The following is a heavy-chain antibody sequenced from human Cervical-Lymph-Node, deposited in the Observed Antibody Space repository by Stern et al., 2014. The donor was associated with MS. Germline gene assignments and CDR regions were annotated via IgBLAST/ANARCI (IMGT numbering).Heavy chain of an antibody. Sequence: MKLVQSGTEVKKPGESLKISCKGSGYSFSNYWIGWVRQMPGKGLEWIGIIYPGDSDTRYSTSFQGQVTISADKSINTAFLQWSSLKASDTAFYYCATAPPRGYTYGNFDYWGQGTLVTVSS. CDR1: GYSFSNYW. CDR3: ATAPPRGYTYGNFDY. CDR2: IYPGDSDT. V-gene: IGHV5-51*03. J-gene: IGHJ4*02. D-gene: IGHD5-18*01.